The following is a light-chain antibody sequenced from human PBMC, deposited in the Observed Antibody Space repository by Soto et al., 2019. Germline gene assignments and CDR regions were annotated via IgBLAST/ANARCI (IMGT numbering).Light chain of an antibody. J-gene: IGKJ5*01. CDR1: QGISSY. V-gene: IGKV1-9*01. Sequence: DIQLTQSPSFLSASVGDRVTITCRASQGISSYLAWYQQKPGKAPKLLIYAASNLQSGVPSRFSGSGSGTEFTLTISSLQPEDFATYYCQQFNSYLLTFGQGTRLEMK. CDR3: QQFNSYLLT. CDR2: AAS.